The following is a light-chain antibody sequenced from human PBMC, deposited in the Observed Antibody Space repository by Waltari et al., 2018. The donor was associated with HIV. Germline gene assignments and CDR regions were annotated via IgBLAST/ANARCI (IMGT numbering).Light chain of an antibody. V-gene: IGLV1-47*01. CDR2: RNN. J-gene: IGLJ1*01. Sequence: QSVLTLPPSASGTPGQRVTISCSGSSSNIGSGSVCWYQQLPGMAPKPLIHRNNPRPSGVPHRFSGSKSGTSASLTISGPRSGDEADYYCAVWDGSLSDYVFGSGTQVTGL. CDR1: SSNIGSGS. CDR3: AVWDGSLSDYV.